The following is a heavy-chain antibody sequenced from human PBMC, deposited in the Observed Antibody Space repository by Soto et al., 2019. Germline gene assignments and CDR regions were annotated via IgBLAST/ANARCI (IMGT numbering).Heavy chain of an antibody. CDR3: ARDKDPPYGDYAHYYYYGMDV. CDR1: GGSISTYC. Sequence: SETLSLTCTVSGGSISTYCWSWIRQPPGKGLEWIGYIYYSGSTDYNPSLKSRVTISIDTSKNQFSLKVRSVTAADTAVYYCARDKDPPYGDYAHYYYYGMDVWGQGTTVTVSS. V-gene: IGHV4-59*01. D-gene: IGHD4-17*01. J-gene: IGHJ6*02. CDR2: IYYSGST.